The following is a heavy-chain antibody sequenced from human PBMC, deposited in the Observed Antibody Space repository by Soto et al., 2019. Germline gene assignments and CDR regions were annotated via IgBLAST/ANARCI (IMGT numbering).Heavy chain of an antibody. CDR2: ISAYNGNT. CDR3: PRYIAALKGYYYYGMDV. Sequence: ASVEVSCKXSGYTFTSYGISWVRQAPGQGLEWMGWISAYNGNTNYAQKLQGRVTMTTDTSTSTAYMELRSLRSDDTAVYYCPRYIAALKGYYYYGMDVWGQGTTVTVSS. J-gene: IGHJ6*02. V-gene: IGHV1-18*01. D-gene: IGHD6-13*01. CDR1: GYTFTSYG.